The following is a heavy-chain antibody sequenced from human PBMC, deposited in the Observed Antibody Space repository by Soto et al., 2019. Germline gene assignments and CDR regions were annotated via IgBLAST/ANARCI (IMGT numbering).Heavy chain of an antibody. V-gene: IGHV1-18*01. CDR2: ISAYNGNT. D-gene: IGHD3-10*01. CDR3: ASGEYGGLDAFDI. CDR1: GYTFTSDG. J-gene: IGHJ3*02. Sequence: ALVKRACKASGYTFTSDGISWVRQAPGQGLEWMGWISAYNGNTNYAQKLQGRVTMTTDTSTSTAYMELRSLRSDDTAVYYCASGEYGGLDAFDIWGQGTMVTVSS.